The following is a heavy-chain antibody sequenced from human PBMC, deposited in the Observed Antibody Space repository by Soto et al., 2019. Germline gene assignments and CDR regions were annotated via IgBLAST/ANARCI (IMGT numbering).Heavy chain of an antibody. D-gene: IGHD3-9*01. J-gene: IGHJ5*02. CDR2: FVPVFGSA. CDR1: GAAFNTIT. V-gene: IGHV1-69*01. Sequence: QVQLVQAGAEVKKPGSSVRVSCKASGAAFNTITINWVRQAPGQGLEWMGGFVPVFGSATYAQKFQRRVAITADASTSTFYMELSRLNSEDTALYYCVREDDTTGSYSWFDPWGQGTLVTVSS. CDR3: VREDDTTGSYSWFDP.